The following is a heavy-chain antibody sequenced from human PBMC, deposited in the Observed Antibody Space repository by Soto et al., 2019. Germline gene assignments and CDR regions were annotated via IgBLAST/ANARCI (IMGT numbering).Heavy chain of an antibody. CDR3: ARVGTYSGYAIPIFDY. J-gene: IGHJ4*02. D-gene: IGHD5-12*01. V-gene: IGHV4-31*03. CDR1: GGSISSGGYY. Sequence: QVQLQESGPGLVKPSQTLSLTCTVSGGSISSGGYYWSWIRQHPGKGLEWIGYIYYSGSTYYNQSRKSRVTISVDTSKNQCSLKLSSVTAADTAVYYCARVGTYSGYAIPIFDYWGQGTLVNGSS. CDR2: IYYSGST.